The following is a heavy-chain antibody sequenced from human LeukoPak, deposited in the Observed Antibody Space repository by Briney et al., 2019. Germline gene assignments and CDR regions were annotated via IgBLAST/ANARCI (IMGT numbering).Heavy chain of an antibody. CDR3: ARESVPATIDY. V-gene: IGHV1-46*01. CDR2: INPSGGST. D-gene: IGHD2-2*01. J-gene: IGHJ4*02. CDR1: GYTFTSYY. Sequence: ASVKVSCKASGYTFTSYYMHWVRQAPGQGLEWMGIINPSGGSTSYAQKFQGRVTMTRDTSTSTVYMGLSSLRSEDTAVYYCARESVPATIDYSGQGTLVTVSS.